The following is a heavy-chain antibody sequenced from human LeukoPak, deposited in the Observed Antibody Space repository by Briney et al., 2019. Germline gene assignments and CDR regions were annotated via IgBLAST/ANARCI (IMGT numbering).Heavy chain of an antibody. Sequence: PGGSLRLSCAASGFTFSSFAMTWARQAPGKGLEWVSGISGSGGNTYYADSVKGRCTISRDNSKNTLYLQMNSLRAEDTAVYYCAKDASPYYWGQGTLVTVSS. CDR1: GFTFSSFA. CDR3: AKDASPYY. V-gene: IGHV3-23*01. J-gene: IGHJ4*02. CDR2: ISGSGGNT.